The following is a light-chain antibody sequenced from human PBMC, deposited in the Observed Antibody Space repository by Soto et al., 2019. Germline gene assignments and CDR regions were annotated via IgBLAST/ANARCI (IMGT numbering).Light chain of an antibody. CDR2: DAS. CDR3: QQRSSWPIT. Sequence: EIVLTQSPGTLSLSPGERATLSCRASQDVSTNLAWFHHKPGQAPRLLIYDASRRATGIPARFSGSGSGADFTLTISTLEPEDFAVYYCQQRSSWPITFGQGTRLEIK. V-gene: IGKV3-11*01. CDR1: QDVSTN. J-gene: IGKJ5*01.